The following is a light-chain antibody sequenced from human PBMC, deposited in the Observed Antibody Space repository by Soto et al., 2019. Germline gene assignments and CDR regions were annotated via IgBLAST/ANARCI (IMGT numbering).Light chain of an antibody. J-gene: IGLJ1*01. CDR2: TNI. V-gene: IGLV1-44*01. CDR3: ASWDDSLNGPV. Sequence: QSALTQPPSASGTPGQRVTISCSGSSSNVGGNPVNWYQHVPTTAPKLLIYTNIQRPSGVPDRFSGSKSGTSASLAISGLQSEDEADYYCASWDDSLNGPVFGTGTKVTVL. CDR1: SSNVGGNP.